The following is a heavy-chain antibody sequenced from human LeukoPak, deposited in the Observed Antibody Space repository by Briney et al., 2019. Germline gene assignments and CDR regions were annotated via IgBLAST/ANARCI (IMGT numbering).Heavy chain of an antibody. CDR2: ISDSGTTI. CDR1: GFTFTSYE. V-gene: IGHV3-48*03. Sequence: PGGSLRLSCAASGFTFTSYEMNWVRQAPGKGPEGVSYISDSGTTIYYADSVKGRFTISRDNAKSSLYLQINSLRAEDTAVYYCARGRASSGWYYWGQGTLVTVSS. D-gene: IGHD6-19*01. J-gene: IGHJ4*02. CDR3: ARGRASSGWYY.